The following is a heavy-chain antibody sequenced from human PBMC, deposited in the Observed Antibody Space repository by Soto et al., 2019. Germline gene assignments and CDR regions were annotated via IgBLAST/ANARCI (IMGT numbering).Heavy chain of an antibody. CDR3: ARDVDASDYADACDS. Sequence: QVQLQESGPGLVRPSQTLSLTCTVSGGSISSGGYYWTWIRQHPGKGLEWSGYIDYNGATYYSPSLRSRVNISLDTSKNQFSLKRSSVTAADTAGYYCARDVDASDYADACDSWGQGTVVTVSS. D-gene: IGHD3-16*01. CDR1: GGSISSGGYY. CDR2: IDYNGAT. V-gene: IGHV4-31*03. J-gene: IGHJ3*02.